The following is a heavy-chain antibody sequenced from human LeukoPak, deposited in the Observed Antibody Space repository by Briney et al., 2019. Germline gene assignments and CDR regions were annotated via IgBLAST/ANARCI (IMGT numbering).Heavy chain of an antibody. CDR3: ARTTSSSALFY. J-gene: IGHJ4*02. CDR2: INPNSGGT. V-gene: IGHV1-2*02. CDR1: GYTFTGYY. Sequence: ASVEVSCKASGYTFTGYYMHWVRQAPGQGLEWMGWINPNSGGTNYAQKFQGRVTMTRDTSISTAYMELSRLKSDDTALYYCARTTSSSALFYWGQGTLVTVSS. D-gene: IGHD6-6*01.